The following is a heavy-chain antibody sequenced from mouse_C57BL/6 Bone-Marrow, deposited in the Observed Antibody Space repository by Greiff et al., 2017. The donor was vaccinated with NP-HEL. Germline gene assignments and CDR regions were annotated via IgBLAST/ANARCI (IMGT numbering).Heavy chain of an antibody. CDR1: GFSLTSYG. J-gene: IGHJ4*01. V-gene: IGHV2-3*01. CDR2: IWGAGRT. CDR3: APLIWGHYAMDY. D-gene: IGHD2-4*01. Sequence: QVQLKESGPGLVAPSQSLSLTCTVSGFSLTSYGVSWVRQPPGTGLEWLGVIWGAGRTNYHSALISRLGISKDNSKSQVFLKLNSLQTDDTATYYCAPLIWGHYAMDYWGQGTSVTVSS.